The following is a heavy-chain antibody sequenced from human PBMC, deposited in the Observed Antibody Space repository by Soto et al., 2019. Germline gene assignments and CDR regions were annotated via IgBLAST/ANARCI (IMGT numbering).Heavy chain of an antibody. CDR2: IYPGDSVT. D-gene: IGHD3-9*01. Sequence: GESLKISCKGSGYSFTTYWIGWVRQMPGKGLEWMGIIYPGDSVTRYSPSFQGQVTISADKSISTAYLQWSSLKASDTAMYYCARRNYDILTGYQYYFDYWGQGTLVTVSS. J-gene: IGHJ4*02. V-gene: IGHV5-51*01. CDR3: ARRNYDILTGYQYYFDY. CDR1: GYSFTTYW.